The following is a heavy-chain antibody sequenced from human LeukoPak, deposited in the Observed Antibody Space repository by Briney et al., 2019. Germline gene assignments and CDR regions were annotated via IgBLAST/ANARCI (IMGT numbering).Heavy chain of an antibody. V-gene: IGHV4-34*01. J-gene: IGHJ5*02. CDR1: GGPISSYY. Sequence: SETLSLTCTVSGGPISSYYWSWIRQPPGKGLEWIGEINHSGSTNYNPSLKSRVTISVDTSKNQFSLKLSSVTAADTAVYYCARSKRATVTTQYNWFDPWGQGTLVTVSS. CDR2: INHSGST. CDR3: ARSKRATVTTQYNWFDP. D-gene: IGHD4-17*01.